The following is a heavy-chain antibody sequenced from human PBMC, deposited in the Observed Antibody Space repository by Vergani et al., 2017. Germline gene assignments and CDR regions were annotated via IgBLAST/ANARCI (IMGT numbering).Heavy chain of an antibody. J-gene: IGHJ6*03. V-gene: IGHV4-34*01. Sequence: QVQLQESGPGLVKPSETLSLTCTVSGGSISSYYWSWIRQPPGKGLEWIGEINHSGSTNYNPSLKSRVTISVDTSKNQFSLKLSSVTAADTAVYYCASVPAGYYYYYYMDVWGKGTTVTVSS. CDR2: INHSGST. CDR3: ASVPAGYYYYYYMDV. CDR1: GGSISSYY. D-gene: IGHD2-2*01.